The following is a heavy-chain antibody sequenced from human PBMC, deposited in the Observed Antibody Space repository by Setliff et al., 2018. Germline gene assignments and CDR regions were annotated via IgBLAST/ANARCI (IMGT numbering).Heavy chain of an antibody. J-gene: IGHJ5*01. CDR1: GFTFSTHA. CDR3: VTDPPNSGWSFDC. V-gene: IGHV3-33*03. CDR2: IWSDGINK. Sequence: GGSLRLSCGASGFTFSTHAMHWVRQAPGNGLEWVAMIWSDGINKFYGGPVKGRFIVSRDNSKNTVFLQMNDLRVEDTAVYYCVTDPPNSGWSFDCWGQGTPVTVSS. D-gene: IGHD6-19*01.